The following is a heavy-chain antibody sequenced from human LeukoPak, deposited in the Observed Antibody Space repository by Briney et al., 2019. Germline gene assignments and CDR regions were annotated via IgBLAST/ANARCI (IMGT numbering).Heavy chain of an antibody. V-gene: IGHV3-30*18. D-gene: IGHD3-10*01. J-gene: IGHJ4*02. Sequence: TGGSLRLSCAASGFTFSSYGMHWVSQAPGKGLEWVAVISYDGSNKYYADSVKGRFTISRDNSKNTLYLQMNSLRAEDTAVYYCAKDLWFGELLYLGGGFDYWGQGTLVTVSS. CDR1: GFTFSSYG. CDR3: AKDLWFGELLYLGGGFDY. CDR2: ISYDGSNK.